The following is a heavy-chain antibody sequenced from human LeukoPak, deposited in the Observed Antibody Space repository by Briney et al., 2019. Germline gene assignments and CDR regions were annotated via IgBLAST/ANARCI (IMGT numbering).Heavy chain of an antibody. V-gene: IGHV3-30*18. CDR3: AKETSLKD. Sequence: PGRSLRLSCAASGFIFSSYGMHWVRQAPGKGLEWVAVISYDGSNPHYADSVKGRFTISKDNSKNTLYLQMNSLRVDDTAVYYCAKETSLKDWGQGTLVIVSS. D-gene: IGHD3-16*01. J-gene: IGHJ4*02. CDR1: GFIFSSYG. CDR2: ISYDGSNP.